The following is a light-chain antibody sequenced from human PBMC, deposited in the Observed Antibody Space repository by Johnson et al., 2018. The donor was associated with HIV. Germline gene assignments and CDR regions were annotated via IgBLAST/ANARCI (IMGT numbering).Light chain of an antibody. CDR1: SSNIGNNY. J-gene: IGLJ1*01. CDR2: ENN. Sequence: QSVLTQPPSVSAAPGQKVTISCSGSSSNIGNNYVSWYQQLPGTAPKLLIYENNKRPSGIPDRFSASKSGTSATLDITGLQPGDEADYYCGTWDSSLGAVYVFGTGTKVTVL. CDR3: GTWDSSLGAVYV. V-gene: IGLV1-51*02.